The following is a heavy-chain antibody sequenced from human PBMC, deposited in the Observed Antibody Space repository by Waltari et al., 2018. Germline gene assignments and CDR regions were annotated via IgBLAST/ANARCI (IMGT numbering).Heavy chain of an antibody. V-gene: IGHV1-8*03. CDR3: ARDYYDSSGYYSPFDY. D-gene: IGHD3-22*01. CDR1: GYTFTRYD. CDR2: MNPNSGNT. Sequence: QVQPVQSGAEVKKPGAPGEGSCQASGYTFTRYDINWVPPATGQGLEWMGWMNPNSGNTGYAQKFQGRVTITRNTSISTAYMELSSLRSEDTAVYYCARDYYDSSGYYSPFDYWGQGTLVTVSS. J-gene: IGHJ4*02.